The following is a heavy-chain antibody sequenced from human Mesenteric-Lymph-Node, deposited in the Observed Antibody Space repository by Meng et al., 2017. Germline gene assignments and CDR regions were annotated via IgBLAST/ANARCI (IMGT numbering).Heavy chain of an antibody. D-gene: IGHD6-19*01. J-gene: IGHJ6*02. CDR3: ARELAVAANYYYGMDV. V-gene: IGHV1-69*06. CDR1: GGTFSSYA. CDR2: IIPIFGTA. Sequence: SVKVSCKASGGTFSSYAISWVRQAPGQGLEWMGGIIPIFGTANYAQKFQGRVTITADKSTSTAYMELSSLRSEDTAVYYCARELAVAANYYYGMDVWGQGTTVTVSS.